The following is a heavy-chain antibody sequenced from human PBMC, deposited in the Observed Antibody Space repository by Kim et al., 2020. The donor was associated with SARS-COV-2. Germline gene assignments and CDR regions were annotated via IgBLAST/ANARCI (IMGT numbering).Heavy chain of an antibody. J-gene: IGHJ6*02. CDR2: IKSKTDGGTT. CDR1: GFTFSNAW. V-gene: IGHV3-15*01. D-gene: IGHD3-10*01. Sequence: GGSLRLSCAASGFTFSNAWMSWVRQAPGKGLEWVGRIKSKTDGGTTDYAASVKGRFTISRDDSKNTLYLQMNSLKTEDTAVYYCTTAAPLYYYGSGSDYYYGMDVWGQGTTVTVSS. CDR3: TTAAPLYYYGSGSDYYYGMDV.